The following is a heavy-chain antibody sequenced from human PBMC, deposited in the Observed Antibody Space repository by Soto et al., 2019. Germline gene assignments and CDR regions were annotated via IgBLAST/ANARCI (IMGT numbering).Heavy chain of an antibody. D-gene: IGHD6-6*01. Sequence: QVQLVESGGGVVQPGRSLRLSGAASGFTFSSYAMHWVRQAPGKGLEWVAVISYDGSNKYYADSVKGRFTISRDNSKNTLYLQMNSLRAEDTAVYYCAVVRGIAARTTEDYWGQGTLVTVSS. CDR1: GFTFSSYA. CDR2: ISYDGSNK. CDR3: AVVRGIAARTTEDY. J-gene: IGHJ4*02. V-gene: IGHV3-30-3*01.